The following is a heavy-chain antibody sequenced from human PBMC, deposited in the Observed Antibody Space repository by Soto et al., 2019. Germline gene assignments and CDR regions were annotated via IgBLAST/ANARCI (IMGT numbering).Heavy chain of an antibody. CDR1: GFTFSTYA. Sequence: EVQLLESGGGLIQPGGSLRLSCAASGFTFSTYAMSWFRQAPGEGLEWVSAIVNTGDTTYYTDSVKGRFTISRDNSKNTVYLQMNSLRAEDTAVYYCAKEITGGGAFDYWGQGTLVTVSS. D-gene: IGHD3-16*01. J-gene: IGHJ4*02. CDR3: AKEITGGGAFDY. V-gene: IGHV3-23*01. CDR2: IVNTGDTT.